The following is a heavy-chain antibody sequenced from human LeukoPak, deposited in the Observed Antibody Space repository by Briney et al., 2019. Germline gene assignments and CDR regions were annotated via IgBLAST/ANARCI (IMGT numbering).Heavy chain of an antibody. J-gene: IGHJ6*02. CDR3: ARGYYDFWSGYSTHGMDV. V-gene: IGHV4-30-2*01. CDR2: IYHSGST. CDR1: GGSIGSGGYS. D-gene: IGHD3-3*01. Sequence: PSQTLSLTCAVSGGSIGSGGYSWSWIRQPPGKGLEWIGCIYHSGSTYYNPSLKSRVTISVDRSKNQFSLKLSSVTAADTAVYYCARGYYDFWSGYSTHGMDVWGQGTTVTVSS.